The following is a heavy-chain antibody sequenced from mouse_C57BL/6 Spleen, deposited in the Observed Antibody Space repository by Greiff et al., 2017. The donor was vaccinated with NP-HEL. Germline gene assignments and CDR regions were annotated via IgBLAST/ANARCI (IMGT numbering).Heavy chain of an antibody. V-gene: IGHV1-20*01. CDR1: GYSFTGYF. CDR2: INPYNGDT. CDR3: ARGVSNYSYYYAMDY. Sequence: VQLQQSGPELVKPGDSVKISCKASGYSFTGYFMNWVMQSHGKSLEWIGRINPYNGDTFYNQKFKGKATLTVDKSSSTAHMELRSLTSEDSAVYYCARGVSNYSYYYAMDYWGQGTSVTVSS. D-gene: IGHD2-5*01. J-gene: IGHJ4*01.